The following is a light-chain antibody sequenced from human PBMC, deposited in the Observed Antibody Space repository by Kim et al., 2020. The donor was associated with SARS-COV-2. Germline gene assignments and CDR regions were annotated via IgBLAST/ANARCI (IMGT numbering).Light chain of an antibody. Sequence: APGGDRVTITCRASQNISRWLAWNQQKPGKAPNLLIYEASTLESGVPSRFSGSASGTVFTLTISSLQPDDFATYYCQQYNGYHTFGQGTKLEI. CDR2: EAS. V-gene: IGKV1-5*01. J-gene: IGKJ2*01. CDR1: QNISRW. CDR3: QQYNGYHT.